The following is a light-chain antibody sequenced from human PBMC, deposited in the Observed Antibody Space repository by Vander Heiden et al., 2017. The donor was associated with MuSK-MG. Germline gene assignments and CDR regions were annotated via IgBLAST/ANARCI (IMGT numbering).Light chain of an antibody. J-gene: IGKJ4*01. V-gene: IGKV3-11*01. CDR2: DAS. CDR3: QHRSNWPLT. CDR1: QRVSSS. Sequence: EIVLTQSPATLSLSPGERATLSCRASQRVSSSLAWYQQKPGQSPRLLIYDASNRATGIPARFSGTGSGTDFTLTISSLEPEDFAVYYCQHRSNWPLTFGGGTKVDIK.